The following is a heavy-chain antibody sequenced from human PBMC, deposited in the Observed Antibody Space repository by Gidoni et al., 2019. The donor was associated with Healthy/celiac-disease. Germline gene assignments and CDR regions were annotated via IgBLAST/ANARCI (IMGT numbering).Heavy chain of an antibody. D-gene: IGHD3-3*01. Sequence: QLQLQESGPGLVKPSETLSLTCTVSGGSISSSSYYWGWIRQPPGKGLEWIGSIYYSGSTYYNPSLKSRVTISVDTSKNQFSLKLSSVTAADTAVYYCAREDGVVMSVFDYWGQGTLVTVSS. CDR1: GGSISSSSYY. CDR2: IYYSGST. J-gene: IGHJ4*02. CDR3: AREDGVVMSVFDY. V-gene: IGHV4-39*07.